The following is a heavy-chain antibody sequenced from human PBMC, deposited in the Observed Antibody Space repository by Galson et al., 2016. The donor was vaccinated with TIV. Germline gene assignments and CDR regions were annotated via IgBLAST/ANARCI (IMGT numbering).Heavy chain of an antibody. Sequence: SVKVSCKASGVIFSSYGFSWVRQVPEQGPEWMGGIRAVFGTATYAQKFQGRVTITMDERTSTAYMELSSLRSEDTAVYYCARGPHYYNSYMDVWGKGTTVTVSS. CDR1: GVIFSSYG. J-gene: IGHJ6*03. D-gene: IGHD3-10*01. CDR3: ARGPHYYNSYMDV. V-gene: IGHV1-69*05. CDR2: IRAVFGTA.